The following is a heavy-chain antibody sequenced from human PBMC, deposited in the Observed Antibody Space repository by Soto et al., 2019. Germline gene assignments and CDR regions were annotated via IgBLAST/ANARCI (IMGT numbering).Heavy chain of an antibody. J-gene: IGHJ4*02. CDR3: AKDRAFYYGSGSYTCFDY. CDR1: GFTFSSYA. V-gene: IGHV3-23*01. CDR2: ISGSGGST. D-gene: IGHD3-10*01. Sequence: EVQLLESGGGLVQPGGSLRLSCAASGFTFSSYAMSWVRQAPGKGLEWVSAISGSGGSTYYADSVKGRFTISRDNSKNTLYLQGNSLRAEDTAVYYCAKDRAFYYGSGSYTCFDYWGQGTLVTVSS.